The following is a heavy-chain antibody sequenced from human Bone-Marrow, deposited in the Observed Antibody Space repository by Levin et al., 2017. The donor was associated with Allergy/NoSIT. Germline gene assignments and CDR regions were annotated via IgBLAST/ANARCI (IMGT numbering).Heavy chain of an antibody. CDR3: AKENDYVWGSYRYTGFDY. V-gene: IGHV3-23*01. D-gene: IGHD3-16*02. CDR2: ISGSGGST. CDR1: GFTFSSYA. J-gene: IGHJ4*02. Sequence: GGSLRLSCAASGFTFSSYAMSWVRQAPGKGLEWVSAISGSGGSTYYADSVKGRFTISRDNSKNTLYLQMNSLRAEDTAVYYCAKENDYVWGSYRYTGFDYWGQGTLVTVSS.